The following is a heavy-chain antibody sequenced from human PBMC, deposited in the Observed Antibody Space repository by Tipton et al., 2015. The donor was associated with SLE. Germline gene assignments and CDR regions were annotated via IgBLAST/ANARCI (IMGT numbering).Heavy chain of an antibody. CDR1: GFTFSSYG. Sequence: SLRLSCAASGFTFSSYGMHWVRQAPGKGLEWVAVIWYDGSNKYYADSVKGRFTISRDNSKNTLYLQMNSLRAEDTAVYYCARAGGFLQWLTGNFDYWGQGTLVSVSS. J-gene: IGHJ4*02. D-gene: IGHD3-3*01. CDR3: ARAGGFLQWLTGNFDY. V-gene: IGHV3-30*19. CDR2: IWYDGSNK.